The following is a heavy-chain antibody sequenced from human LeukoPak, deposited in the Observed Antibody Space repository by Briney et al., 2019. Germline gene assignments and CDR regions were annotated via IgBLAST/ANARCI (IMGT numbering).Heavy chain of an antibody. Sequence: GGSLRLSCAASGLTFRNYAMHWVRQAPGGGLDWVAVIWYDGTEKYYAASVMGRFTISRDSSENTQYLQMNGLRTEDTGVYYCARVNGPNSGYYYTLDLWGQGTPVTVSS. CDR3: ARVNGPNSGYYYTLDL. J-gene: IGHJ5*02. D-gene: IGHD3-22*01. V-gene: IGHV3-33*01. CDR1: GLTFRNYA. CDR2: IWYDGTEK.